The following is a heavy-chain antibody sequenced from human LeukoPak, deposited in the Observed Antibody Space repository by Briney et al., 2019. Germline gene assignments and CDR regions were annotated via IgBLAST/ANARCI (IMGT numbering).Heavy chain of an antibody. CDR1: GFTFRSYA. D-gene: IGHD3-16*02. Sequence: GGSLRLSCAASGFTFRSYAMSWVRQAPGKGLEWVSAISGSGGSTYYADSVKGRFTISRDNSKNTLYLQMNSLRAEDTAVYYCAKKPGDYVWGSYRPFDYWGQGTLVTVSS. V-gene: IGHV3-23*01. J-gene: IGHJ4*02. CDR3: AKKPGDYVWGSYRPFDY. CDR2: ISGSGGST.